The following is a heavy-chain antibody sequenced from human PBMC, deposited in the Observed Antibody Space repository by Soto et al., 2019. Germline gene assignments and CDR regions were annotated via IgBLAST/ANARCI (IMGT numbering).Heavy chain of an antibody. CDR3: ARGPQRFDY. V-gene: IGHV4-34*01. D-gene: IGHD6-25*01. CDR1: GGSFSGYY. J-gene: IGHJ4*02. CDR2: INHSGST. Sequence: PSETLSLTCAVYGGSFSGYYWSWIRQPPGKGLEWIGEINHSGSTNYNPSLKSRVTISVDTSKNQFSPKLSSVTAADTAVYYCARGPQRFDYWGQGTLVTVSS.